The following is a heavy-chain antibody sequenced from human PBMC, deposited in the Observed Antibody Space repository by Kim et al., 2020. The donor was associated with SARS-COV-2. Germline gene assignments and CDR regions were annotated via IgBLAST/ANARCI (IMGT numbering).Heavy chain of an antibody. CDR3: ARVSEADDTFDI. CDR2: INSGGSTT. J-gene: IGHJ3*02. Sequence: GGSLRLSCAASGLTFSSYWMHWVRQAPGKGLVWVSRINSGGSTTSYADSVKGRFTISRDNAKNTLYLQMNSLRAEDTAVYYCARVSEADDTFDIWGQGTMVTVSS. D-gene: IGHD6-25*01. V-gene: IGHV3-74*01. CDR1: GLTFSSYW.